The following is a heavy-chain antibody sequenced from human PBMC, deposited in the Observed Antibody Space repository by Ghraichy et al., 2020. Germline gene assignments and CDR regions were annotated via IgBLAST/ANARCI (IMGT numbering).Heavy chain of an antibody. CDR1: GGTFSSYA. CDR2: IIPIFGTA. J-gene: IGHJ4*02. D-gene: IGHD6-13*01. Sequence: SVKVSCKASGGTFSSYAISWVRQAPGQGLEWMGGIIPIFGTANYAQKFQGRVTITTDESTSTAYMELSSLRSEDTAVYYCAILGAAAGTYGSGYWGQGTLVTVSS. CDR3: AILGAAAGTYGSGY. V-gene: IGHV1-69*05.